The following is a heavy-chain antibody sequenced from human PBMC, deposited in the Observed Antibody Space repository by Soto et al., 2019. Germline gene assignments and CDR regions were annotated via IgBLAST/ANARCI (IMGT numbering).Heavy chain of an antibody. J-gene: IGHJ4*02. CDR3: ARAGDYVSRIFDY. Sequence: PSETLSLTCTVSGGSISSYYWSWIRQPPGKGLEWIGYIYYSGSTNYNPSLKSRVTISVDTSKNQFSLKLSSVTAAETAVYYCARAGDYVSRIFDYWGQGNLVTVSS. CDR2: IYYSGST. V-gene: IGHV4-59*01. CDR1: GGSISSYY. D-gene: IGHD4-17*01.